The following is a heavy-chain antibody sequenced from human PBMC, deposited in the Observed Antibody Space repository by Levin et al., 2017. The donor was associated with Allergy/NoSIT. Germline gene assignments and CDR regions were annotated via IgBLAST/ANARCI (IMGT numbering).Heavy chain of an antibody. CDR2: ISSNGGST. V-gene: IGHV3-64*01. CDR1: GFTFSSYA. D-gene: IGHD6-19*01. CDR3: ARDTAYSSGWYYYYYMDV. Sequence: GESLKISCAASGFTFSSYAMHWVRQAPGKGLEYVSAISSNGGSTYYANSVKGRFTISRDNSKNTLYLQMGSLRAEDMAVYYCARDTAYSSGWYYYYYMDVWGKGTTVTVSS. J-gene: IGHJ6*03.